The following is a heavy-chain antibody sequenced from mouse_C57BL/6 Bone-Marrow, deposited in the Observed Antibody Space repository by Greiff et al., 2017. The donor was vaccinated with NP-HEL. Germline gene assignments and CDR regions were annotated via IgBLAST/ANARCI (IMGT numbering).Heavy chain of an antibody. CDR1: GYSITSGYD. J-gene: IGHJ3*01. CDR2: ISYSGST. D-gene: IGHD3-2*02. CDR3: ARGSSGSWFAY. Sequence: DVKLVESGPGMVKPSQSLSLTCTVTGYSITSGYDWHWIRHFPGNKLEWMGYISYSGSTTYNPSLKSRISITHDTSKNHFFLKLNSVTTEDTATYYCARGSSGSWFAYWGQGTLVTVSA. V-gene: IGHV3-1*01.